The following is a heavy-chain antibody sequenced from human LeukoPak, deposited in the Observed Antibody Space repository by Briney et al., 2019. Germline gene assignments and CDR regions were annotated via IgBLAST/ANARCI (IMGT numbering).Heavy chain of an antibody. J-gene: IGHJ6*03. CDR3: AREGGSSSGDYYYYYMDV. Sequence: SETLSLTCTVSGGSISSYYWSRIRQRPGKGLEWIGYIYYSGSTNYNPSLKSRVTISVDTSKNQFSLKLSSVTAADTAVYYCAREGGSSSGDYYYYYMDVWGKGTTVTVSS. V-gene: IGHV4-59*01. CDR2: IYYSGST. D-gene: IGHD6-6*01. CDR1: GGSISSYY.